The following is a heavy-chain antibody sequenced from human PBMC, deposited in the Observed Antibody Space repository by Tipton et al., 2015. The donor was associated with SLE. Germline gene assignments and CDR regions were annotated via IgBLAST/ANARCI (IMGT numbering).Heavy chain of an antibody. D-gene: IGHD3-16*01. Sequence: TLSLTCTVSGGSISSYYWSWIRQPPGKGLEWIGYIYYSGSTIHNPSLKSRVTMSVDTSKNQFSLKLSSVTAADTAVYYCARDGGPWTWFDPWGQGTLVTVSS. CDR2: IYYSGST. V-gene: IGHV4-59*01. J-gene: IGHJ5*02. CDR3: ARDGGPWTWFDP. CDR1: GGSISSYY.